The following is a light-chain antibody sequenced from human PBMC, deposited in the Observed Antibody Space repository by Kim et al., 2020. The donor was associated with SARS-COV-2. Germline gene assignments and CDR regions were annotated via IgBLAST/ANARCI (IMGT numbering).Light chain of an antibody. Sequence: ASVGDRFTITCRASQDIRNDLGWYQQNPGRAPKRLIYGASNWQSGVPSRFSGSGSGTEFTLTISSLQPEDFATYFCLQHNPYPITFGQGTRLEIK. CDR1: QDIRND. CDR2: GAS. V-gene: IGKV1-17*01. J-gene: IGKJ5*01. CDR3: LQHNPYPIT.